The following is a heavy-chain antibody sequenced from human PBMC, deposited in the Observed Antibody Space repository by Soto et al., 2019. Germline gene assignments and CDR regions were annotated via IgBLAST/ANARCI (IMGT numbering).Heavy chain of an antibody. J-gene: IGHJ5*02. CDR3: ARLELLLNWFDP. CDR2: ISAYNGNT. CDR1: GYTFTSYG. V-gene: IGHV1-18*01. D-gene: IGHD1-7*01. Sequence: ASVKVSCKASGYTFTSYGISWVRQAPGQGLELMGWISAYNGNTNYAQKLQGRVTMTTDTSTSTAYMELRSLRSDDTAVYYCARLELLLNWFDPWGQGTLVTVSS.